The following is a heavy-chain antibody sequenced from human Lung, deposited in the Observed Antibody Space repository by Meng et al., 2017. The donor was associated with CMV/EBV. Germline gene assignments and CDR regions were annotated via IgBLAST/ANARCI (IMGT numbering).Heavy chain of an antibody. CDR3: ARRPWGLDV. Sequence: GGSLRLSCAASGFTFSSYWMSWVRQAPGKGLEWVANINQDGSEKYYVDSVEGRFTISRDNAKDSLYLQMNALRAEDTAVYYCARRPWGLDVWGQGTTVTCSS. J-gene: IGHJ6*02. CDR1: GFTFSSYW. CDR2: INQDGSEK. V-gene: IGHV3-7*01.